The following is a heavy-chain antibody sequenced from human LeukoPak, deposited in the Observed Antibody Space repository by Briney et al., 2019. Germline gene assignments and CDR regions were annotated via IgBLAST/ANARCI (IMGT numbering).Heavy chain of an antibody. CDR3: ARVDGSCSGGSCPSGNWFDP. D-gene: IGHD2-15*01. J-gene: IGHJ5*02. Sequence: SETLSLTCAVYGGSFSGYYWSWIRQPPGKGLEWIGEINHSGSTNYNPSLKSRVTISVDTSKNQFSLKLTSVTAADTAVYYCARVDGSCSGGSCPSGNWFDPWGQGTLVTVS. CDR2: INHSGST. CDR1: GGSFSGYY. V-gene: IGHV4-34*01.